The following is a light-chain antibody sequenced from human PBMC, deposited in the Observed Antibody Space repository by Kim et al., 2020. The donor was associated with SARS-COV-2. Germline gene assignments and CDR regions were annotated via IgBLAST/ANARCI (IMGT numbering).Light chain of an antibody. V-gene: IGKV3-11*01. Sequence: SLSPRDTATLSCSASLSVSSYFSYYQQQPRPAPMLLFADASNRATGIPARFSGSGSRTDFTLTISRLHPEYFADYYCQQSSNSLTFGGGTKVDIK. J-gene: IGKJ4*01. CDR1: LSVSSY. CDR2: DAS. CDR3: QQSSNSLT.